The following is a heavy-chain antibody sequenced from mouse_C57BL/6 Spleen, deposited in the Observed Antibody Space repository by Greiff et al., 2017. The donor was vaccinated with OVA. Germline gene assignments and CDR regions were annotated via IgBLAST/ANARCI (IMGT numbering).Heavy chain of an antibody. CDR3: VRQRGNYFDY. CDR2: IRSKSNNYAT. Sequence: EVQLQESGGGLVQPKGSLKLSCAASGFSFNTYAMNWVRQAPGKGLEWVARIRSKSNNYATYYADSVKDRFTISRDDSESMLYLQMNNLKTEDTAMYYCVRQRGNYFDYWGQGTTLTVSS. J-gene: IGHJ2*01. CDR1: GFSFNTYA. V-gene: IGHV10-1*01.